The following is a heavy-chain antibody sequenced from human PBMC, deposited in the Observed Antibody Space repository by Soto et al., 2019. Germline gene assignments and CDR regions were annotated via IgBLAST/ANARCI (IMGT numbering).Heavy chain of an antibody. CDR3: AHTEDLTLDISSSWYYFDY. CDR2: IYWDDDK. Sequence: QITLKESGPTLVKPTQTLTLTCTFSGFSLSTSGVGVGWIRQPPGKALEWLALIYWDDDKRYSPSLKSRLTITKDTXXNXVXXTMTNMDPVDTATYYCAHTEDLTLDISSSWYYFDYWGQGTLVTVSS. J-gene: IGHJ4*02. V-gene: IGHV2-5*02. CDR1: GFSLSTSGVG. D-gene: IGHD6-13*01.